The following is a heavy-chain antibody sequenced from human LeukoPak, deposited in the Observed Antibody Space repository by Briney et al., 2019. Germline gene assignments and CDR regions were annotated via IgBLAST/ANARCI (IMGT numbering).Heavy chain of an antibody. CDR1: GGSISSNNW. CDR3: ARHFRREVLIGSAFDI. V-gene: IGHV4-4*02. J-gene: IGHJ3*02. Sequence: SGTLSLTCAVSGGSISSNNWWSWVRQPPGKGLEYIGEIYRSGSTNYNPSLKSRVTLSVDTSRNQFSLKLSAVTAADTAVYYCARHFRREVLIGSAFDIWGQGTMVTVSS. CDR2: IYRSGST. D-gene: IGHD3-10*01.